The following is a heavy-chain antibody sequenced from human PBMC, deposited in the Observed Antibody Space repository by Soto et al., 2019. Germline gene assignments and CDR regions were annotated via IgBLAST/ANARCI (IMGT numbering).Heavy chain of an antibody. D-gene: IGHD1-20*01. J-gene: IGHJ4*02. Sequence: ASVKVSCKASGYTFTGYAMHWLLKAPGQRLEWMGWINAGNGNTKYSQKFQGRVTITRDTSASTAYMELSSLRSEDTAVYYCARGITLPTPLDYWGQGTQVTVSS. CDR3: ARGITLPTPLDY. CDR1: GYTFTGYA. CDR2: INAGNGNT. V-gene: IGHV1-3*01.